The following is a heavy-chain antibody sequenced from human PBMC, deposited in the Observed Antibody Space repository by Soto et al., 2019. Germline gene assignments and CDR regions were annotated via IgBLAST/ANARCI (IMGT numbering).Heavy chain of an antibody. V-gene: IGHV3-23*01. J-gene: IGHJ4*02. CDR2: VSGSGDRT. Sequence: GGSLRLSCAASGFIFSNYAMTWVRQAPGKGLEWVSAVSGSGDRTFYTDSVKGWFTISRDNSKNTLSLQMNSLRVEDTAVYYCVKGLVVVAVWGQGTLVTVSS. D-gene: IGHD2-15*01. CDR1: GFIFSNYA. CDR3: VKGLVVVAV.